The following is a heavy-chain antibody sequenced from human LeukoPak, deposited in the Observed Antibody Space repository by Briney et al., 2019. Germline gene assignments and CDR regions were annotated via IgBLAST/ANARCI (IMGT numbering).Heavy chain of an antibody. CDR3: ARVALYYDILTGYYDAYYYYYYMDV. D-gene: IGHD3-9*01. CDR1: GGTFSSYA. CDR2: IIPIFGTA. V-gene: IGHV1-69*06. J-gene: IGHJ6*03. Sequence: SVKVSCKASGGTFSSYAISWVRQAPGQGLEWMGGIIPIFGTANYAQKFQGRVTITADKSTSTAYMELSSLRSDDTAVYYCARVALYYDILTGYYDAYYYYYYMDVWGKGTTVTVSS.